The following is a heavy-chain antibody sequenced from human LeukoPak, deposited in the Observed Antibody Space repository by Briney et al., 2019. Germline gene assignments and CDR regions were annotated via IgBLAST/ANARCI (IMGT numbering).Heavy chain of an antibody. CDR2: IYYSGST. CDR1: GGSISSSSYY. J-gene: IGHJ5*02. Sequence: SETLSLTCTVSGGSISSSSYYWGWIRQPPGKGLEWIGSIYYSGSTYYNPSLKSRVTISVDTSKNQFHLKLSSVTAADTAVYYCAREKIGYYDGSGRGWFDPWGQGALVTVSS. D-gene: IGHD3-22*01. CDR3: AREKIGYYDGSGRGWFDP. V-gene: IGHV4-39*06.